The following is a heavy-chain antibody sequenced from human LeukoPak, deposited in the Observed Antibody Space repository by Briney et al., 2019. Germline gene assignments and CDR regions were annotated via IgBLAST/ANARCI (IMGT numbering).Heavy chain of an antibody. J-gene: IGHJ4*02. CDR2: ISGSGVMT. Sequence: GGSLRLSCAASGFTFSDYAMTWVRQAPGKGLEWVATISGSGVMTYYADSVKGRFTVSGDNSKNTLYLQMNSLRGEDTGVYYCAMDSYGPDDYWGQGTLVTVSS. CDR3: AMDSYGPDDY. D-gene: IGHD5-18*01. V-gene: IGHV3-23*01. CDR1: GFTFSDYA.